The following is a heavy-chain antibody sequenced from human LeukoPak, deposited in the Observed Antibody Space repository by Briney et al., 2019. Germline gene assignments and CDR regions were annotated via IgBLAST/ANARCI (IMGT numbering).Heavy chain of an antibody. V-gene: IGHV4-59*01. D-gene: IGHD1-1*01. CDR1: AGSTSEYY. CDR2: IYYRGTT. CDR3: ARGPPRTGRERYFDY. Sequence: PETLSLTCTVSAGSTSEYYWNWIRQPPGKGLEWIGYIYYRGTTNYNPSLNSRVTVSLDSSKNQFSLRLNSVTAADTAIYYCARGPPRTGRERYFDYWGQGTLVSVSS. J-gene: IGHJ4*02.